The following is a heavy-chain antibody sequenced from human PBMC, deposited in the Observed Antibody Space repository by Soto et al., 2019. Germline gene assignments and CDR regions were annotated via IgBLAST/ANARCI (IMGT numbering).Heavy chain of an antibody. CDR1: GFTFSSYV. CDR2: IRGSGGDA. Sequence: GGSLRLSCAASGFTFSSYVMNWVRQAPGKGLEWVSGIRGSGGDAFYADSVKGRFTISRDNSKNTLYLQMNSLRAEDTALYYCAKGRSYYYYYGVDVWGQGTTVTVSS. V-gene: IGHV3-23*01. J-gene: IGHJ6*02. CDR3: AKGRSYYYYYGVDV.